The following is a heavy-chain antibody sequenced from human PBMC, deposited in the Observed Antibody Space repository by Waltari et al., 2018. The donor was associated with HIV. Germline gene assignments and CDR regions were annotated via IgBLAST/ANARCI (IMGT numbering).Heavy chain of an antibody. CDR2: TWYDGNKI. J-gene: IGHJ6*02. CDR3: ARAHCSSTSCYYYGLDV. Sequence: AASGFTFISYGMHWVRQAPGKGLEWVAVTWYDGNKIYYADSVKGRFTISRDNSKNTLYLQMNSLRAEDTAVYYCARAHCSSTSCYYYGLDVWGQGTTVTVSS. V-gene: IGHV3-33*01. D-gene: IGHD2-2*01. CDR1: GFTFISYG.